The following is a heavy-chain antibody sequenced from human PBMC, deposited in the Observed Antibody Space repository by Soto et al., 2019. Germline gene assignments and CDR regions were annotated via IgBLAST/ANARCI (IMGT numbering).Heavy chain of an antibody. CDR2: ISYDGSNK. Sequence: GGSLRLSCAASGFTFSSYAMHWVRQAPGKGLEWVAVISYDGSNKYYADSVKGRFTISRDNSKNTLYLQMNSLRAEDTAVYYCAREQLGAAFDIWGQGTMVTVSS. CDR3: AREQLGAAFDI. J-gene: IGHJ3*02. CDR1: GFTFSSYA. D-gene: IGHD6-6*01. V-gene: IGHV3-30-3*01.